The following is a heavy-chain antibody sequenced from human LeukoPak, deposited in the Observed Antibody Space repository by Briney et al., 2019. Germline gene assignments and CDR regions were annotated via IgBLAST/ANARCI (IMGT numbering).Heavy chain of an antibody. V-gene: IGHV4-39*07. Sequence: SETLSLTCTVSGGSISSSSYYWGWIRQPPGKGLEWIGSIYYSGSAYYNPSLKSRVTISVDTSKNQFSLKLSSVTAADTAVYYCARDSLGYCSSTSCYDALRYFDWLNGQFDPWGQGALVTVSS. D-gene: IGHD2-2*01. CDR3: ARDSLGYCSSTSCYDALRYFDWLNGQFDP. CDR2: IYYSGSA. CDR1: GGSISSSSYY. J-gene: IGHJ5*02.